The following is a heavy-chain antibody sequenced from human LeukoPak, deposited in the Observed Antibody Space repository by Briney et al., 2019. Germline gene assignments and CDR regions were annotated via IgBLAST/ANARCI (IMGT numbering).Heavy chain of an antibody. Sequence: GASVKVSCKASGYTFTGYHIHWVRRAPGQGLEWMGWINPNTAGTSYAQKFQGRVAMTRDTSISTAYMELSRLTSDDTAVYYCARVAYYDSTGGWGQGTLVTVSS. CDR1: GYTFTGYH. D-gene: IGHD3-22*01. V-gene: IGHV1-2*02. CDR3: ARVAYYDSTGG. CDR2: INPNTAGT. J-gene: IGHJ4*02.